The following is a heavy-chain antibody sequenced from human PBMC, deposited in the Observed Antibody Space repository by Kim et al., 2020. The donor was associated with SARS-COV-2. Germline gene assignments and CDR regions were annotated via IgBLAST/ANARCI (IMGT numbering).Heavy chain of an antibody. Sequence: GGSLRLSCAASTFTFRDYWMNWVRQAPGKGLEWVANIKHDGTDKYYVDSVKGRFTISRDNSKKAVYLQMNNLGAEDTAVYYCARVLWFGEGPCDLWGQGTLVTVSS. CDR3: ARVLWFGEGPCDL. CDR2: IKHDGTDK. V-gene: IGHV3-7*01. D-gene: IGHD3-10*01. CDR1: TFTFRDYW. J-gene: IGHJ3*01.